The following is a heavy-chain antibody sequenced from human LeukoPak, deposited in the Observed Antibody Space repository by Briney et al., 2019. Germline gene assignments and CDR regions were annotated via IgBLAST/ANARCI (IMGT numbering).Heavy chain of an antibody. V-gene: IGHV4-30-2*01. CDR1: GGSISIGGYS. J-gene: IGHJ4*02. D-gene: IGHD3-10*01. Sequence: SETLSLTCAVSGGSISIGGYSWRWIRQPTGKRLEWIGYMYHSGSTNYNPSLKSRVSISVDKFKNEFSLRLTSMTAADTAVYYCARSRGARYYFDFWGRGTLVTVSS. CDR3: ARSRGARYYFDF. CDR2: MYHSGST.